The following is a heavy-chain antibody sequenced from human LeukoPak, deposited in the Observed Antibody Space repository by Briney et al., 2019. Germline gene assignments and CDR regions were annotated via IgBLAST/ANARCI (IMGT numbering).Heavy chain of an antibody. CDR3: ARVGATTDAFDI. V-gene: IGHV1-18*01. Sequence: ASVKVSCKASGYTFTSYGISWVRQAPGQGLEWMGWISAHNGNTNYAQKLQGRVTMTRDTSTSTVYMELSSLRSEDTAVYYCARVGATTDAFDIWGQGTMVTVSS. D-gene: IGHD1-26*01. CDR1: GYTFTSYG. CDR2: ISAHNGNT. J-gene: IGHJ3*02.